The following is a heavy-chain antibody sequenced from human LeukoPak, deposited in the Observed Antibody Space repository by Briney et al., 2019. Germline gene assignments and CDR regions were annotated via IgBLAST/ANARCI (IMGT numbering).Heavy chain of an antibody. D-gene: IGHD6-13*01. V-gene: IGHV1-2*02. CDR3: ARLSSWRGHWYFDL. J-gene: IGHJ2*01. Sequence: ASVKVSCKASGYTFTGYYMHWVRPAPGQGLEWMGWINPNSGGTNYAQKFQGRVTMTRDTSIGTAYMTLNSLTSQDTAVYYCARLSSWRGHWYFDLWGRGTLVTVSS. CDR1: GYTFTGYY. CDR2: INPNSGGT.